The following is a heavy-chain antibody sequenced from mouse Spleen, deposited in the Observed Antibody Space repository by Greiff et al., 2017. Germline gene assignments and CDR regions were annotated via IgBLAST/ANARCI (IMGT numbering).Heavy chain of an antibody. J-gene: IGHJ4*01. V-gene: IGHV3-1*01. D-gene: IGHD2-3*01. CDR3: ARDYDYAMDY. CDR1: GYSITSGYD. Sequence: EVQLQQSGPGMVKPSQSLSLTCTVTGYSITSGYDWHWIRHFPGNKLEWMGYISYSGSTNYNPSLKSRISITHDTSKNHFFLKLNSVTTEDTATYYCARDYDYAMDYWGQGTSVTVSS. CDR2: ISYSGST.